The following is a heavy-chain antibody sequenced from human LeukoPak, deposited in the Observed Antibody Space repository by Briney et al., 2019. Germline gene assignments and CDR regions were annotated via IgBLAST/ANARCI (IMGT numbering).Heavy chain of an antibody. Sequence: AGGSLRLSCAASGFTFSSYAMSWVRQAPGEGLEWVSAISGSGGSTYYADSVKGRFTISRDNSKNTLYLQMNSLRAEDTAVYYCAKDNDFWSGYTYYFDYWGQGTLVTVSS. D-gene: IGHD3-3*01. CDR1: GFTFSSYA. CDR3: AKDNDFWSGYTYYFDY. V-gene: IGHV3-23*01. CDR2: ISGSGGST. J-gene: IGHJ4*02.